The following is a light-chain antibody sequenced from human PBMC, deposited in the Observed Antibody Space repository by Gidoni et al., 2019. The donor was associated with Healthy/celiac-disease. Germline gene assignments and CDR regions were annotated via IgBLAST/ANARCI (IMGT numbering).Light chain of an antibody. V-gene: IGKV3-20*01. CDR3: QQYGSSPT. Sequence: ELVLTQSPGTLSLSPGERATLSCRASQSVSSSYLAWYQQKPGQAPRLIIYGASSRATGIPDRFSGSGSGTDFTLTISRLEPEDFAVYYCQQYGSSPTFGQXTKVEIK. CDR2: GAS. J-gene: IGKJ1*01. CDR1: QSVSSSY.